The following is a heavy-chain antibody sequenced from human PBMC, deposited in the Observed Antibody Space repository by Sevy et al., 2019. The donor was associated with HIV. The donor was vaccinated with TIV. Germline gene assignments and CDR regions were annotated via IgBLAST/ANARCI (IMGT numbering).Heavy chain of an antibody. CDR1: GGCFSGYY. CDR2: INHSGST. CDR3: ARGRDGITMVRGSSHFDY. Sequence: SETLSLTCAVYGGCFSGYYWSWIRQPPGKGLEWIGEINHSGSTNYNPSLKSRVTISVDTSKNQFSLKRSSVTAADTAVYYCARGRDGITMVRGSSHFDYWGQGTLVTVSS. J-gene: IGHJ4*02. D-gene: IGHD3-10*01. V-gene: IGHV4-34*01.